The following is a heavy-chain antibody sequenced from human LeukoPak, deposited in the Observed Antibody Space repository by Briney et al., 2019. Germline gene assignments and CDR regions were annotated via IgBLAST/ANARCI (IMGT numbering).Heavy chain of an antibody. CDR2: INHSGST. CDR3: ARWLAGY. V-gene: IGHV4-34*01. CDR1: GGSFSGYS. Sequence: SETLSLTCAVSGGSFSGYSWSWIRQPPGKGLEWIGEINHSGSTNYNPSLKSRVTISVDTSKNQFSLKLSSVTAADTAVYYCARWLAGYWGQGTLVTVSS. D-gene: IGHD6-19*01. J-gene: IGHJ4*02.